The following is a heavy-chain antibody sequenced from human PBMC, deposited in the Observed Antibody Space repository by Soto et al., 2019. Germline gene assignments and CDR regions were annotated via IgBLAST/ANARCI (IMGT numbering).Heavy chain of an antibody. CDR3: ARGPYASYYYMDV. J-gene: IGHJ6*03. CDR1: SGSISSSNW. V-gene: IGHV4-4*02. D-gene: IGHD2-8*01. CDR2: IYHSGST. Sequence: QVQLQESGPGLVKPSGTLSLTCAVSSGSISSSNWWSWVRQPPGKGLEWIGEIYHSGSTNYNPSLKGRVTISVDKSKNQFSLKLSSVTAADTAVYYCARGPYASYYYMDVWGKGTTVTVSS.